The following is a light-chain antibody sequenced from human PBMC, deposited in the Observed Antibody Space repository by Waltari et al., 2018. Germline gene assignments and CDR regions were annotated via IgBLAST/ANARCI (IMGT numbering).Light chain of an antibody. CDR2: AAS. J-gene: IGKJ2*03. Sequence: ETVMTQSPATLSVYPGDRATLSCRPSQSVGTNVAWYQQKPGQAPRLLIYAASTRASDIPTRFSGSGSGTEFTFTITGLQSEDFALYFCQQYDKWPPFSFGQGTNLELK. CDR1: QSVGTN. V-gene: IGKV3-15*01. CDR3: QQYDKWPPFS.